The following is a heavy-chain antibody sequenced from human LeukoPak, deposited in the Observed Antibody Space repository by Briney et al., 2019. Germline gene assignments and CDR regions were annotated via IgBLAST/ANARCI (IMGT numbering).Heavy chain of an antibody. J-gene: IGHJ4*02. V-gene: IGHV3-7*01. CDR3: ARDGGGEYQLLYYFDY. Sequence: PGGSLRLSCAASGFTFSSYWMSWVRQAPGKWLEWVANIKQDGSEKYYVDSVKGRFTISRDNAKNSLYLQMNSLRAEDTAVYYCARDGGGEYQLLYYFDYCGQGTLVNVSS. CDR2: IKQDGSEK. CDR1: GFTFSSYW. D-gene: IGHD2-2*01.